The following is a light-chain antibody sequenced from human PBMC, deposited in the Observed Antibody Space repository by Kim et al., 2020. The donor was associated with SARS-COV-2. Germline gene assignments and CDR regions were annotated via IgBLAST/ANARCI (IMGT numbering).Light chain of an antibody. Sequence: GQSITISCTGTSSDVGGYNYVSWYQEHPGKAPKLMIYDVSTRPSGVSNRFSASKSGNTASLTISGLQAEDEADYYCSSYTSMSTYVFGTGTKVTVL. J-gene: IGLJ1*01. CDR3: SSYTSMSTYV. CDR1: SSDVGGYNY. CDR2: DVS. V-gene: IGLV2-14*03.